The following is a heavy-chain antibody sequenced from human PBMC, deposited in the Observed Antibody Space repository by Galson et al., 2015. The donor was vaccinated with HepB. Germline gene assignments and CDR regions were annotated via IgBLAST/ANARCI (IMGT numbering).Heavy chain of an antibody. Sequence: SLRLSCAASAFTVSINYMRCVRQAPREGLEWVSVFYRDGNAGHVDPVKGRFTMSRDNSKNMLYLQMNSLRAEDTAVYYCARSIFGVVVTPDVFDIWGQGTMVTISS. D-gene: IGHD3-3*01. CDR1: AFTVSINY. CDR2: FYRDGNA. V-gene: IGHV3-53*01. J-gene: IGHJ3*02. CDR3: ARSIFGVVVTPDVFDI.